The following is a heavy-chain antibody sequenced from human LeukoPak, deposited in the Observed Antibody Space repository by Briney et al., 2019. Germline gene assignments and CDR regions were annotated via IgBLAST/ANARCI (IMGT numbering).Heavy chain of an antibody. D-gene: IGHD3-16*01. Sequence: PSETLSLTCAVYGGSFSGYYWSWIRQPPWKGLEWIGEINHSGSTNYNPSLKSRVTISVDTSKNQFSLKLSSATAADTAVYYCARGEGSYDYVWGSHLKYYFDYWGQGTLVTVSS. J-gene: IGHJ4*02. CDR3: ARGEGSYDYVWGSHLKYYFDY. CDR1: GGSFSGYY. V-gene: IGHV4-34*01. CDR2: INHSGST.